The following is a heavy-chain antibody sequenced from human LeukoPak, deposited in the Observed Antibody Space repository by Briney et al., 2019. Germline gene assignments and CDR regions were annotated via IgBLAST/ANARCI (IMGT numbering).Heavy chain of an antibody. V-gene: IGHV7-4-1*02. Sequence: ASVKVSCKASGYTFTSYAMNWVRQAPGQGLEWMGWINTNTGNPTYAQGFTGRFVFSLDTSVSTAYLQISSLKAEDTAVYYCARELVVVAASRGADAFDIWGQGTMVTVSS. J-gene: IGHJ3*02. D-gene: IGHD2-15*01. CDR1: GYTFTSYA. CDR3: ARELVVVAASRGADAFDI. CDR2: INTNTGNP.